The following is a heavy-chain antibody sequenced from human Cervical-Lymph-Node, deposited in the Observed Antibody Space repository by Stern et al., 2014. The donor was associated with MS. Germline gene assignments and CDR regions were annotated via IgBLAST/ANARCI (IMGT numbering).Heavy chain of an antibody. J-gene: IGHJ3*02. CDR3: ARGLLGSENAFDI. CDR1: GYTFTSYA. Sequence: MQLEESGAEVKKPGASVKVSCKASGYTFTSYAISWVRQAPGRGLEWMGWISAYDGNTNYAQKLQGRVTMTSDTSTSTAYMELRSLRSDDTAVYYCARGLLGSENAFDIWGQGTMVTVSS. CDR2: ISAYDGNT. D-gene: IGHD2-15*01. V-gene: IGHV1-18*01.